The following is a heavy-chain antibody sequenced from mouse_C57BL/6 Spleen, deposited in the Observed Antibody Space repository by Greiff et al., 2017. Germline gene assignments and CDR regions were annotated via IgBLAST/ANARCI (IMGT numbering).Heavy chain of an antibody. D-gene: IGHD1-1*01. V-gene: IGHV1-42*01. CDR3: ARSGSSYPYWYFDV. J-gene: IGHJ1*03. CDR1: GYSFTGYY. CDR2: INPSTGGT. Sequence: EVQLQESGPELVKPGASVKISCKASGYSFTGYYMNWVKQSPEKSLEWIGVINPSTGGTTYNQKFKAKATLTVDKSSSTAYMQLKSLTSEDSAVYYCARSGSSYPYWYFDVWGTGTTVTVAS.